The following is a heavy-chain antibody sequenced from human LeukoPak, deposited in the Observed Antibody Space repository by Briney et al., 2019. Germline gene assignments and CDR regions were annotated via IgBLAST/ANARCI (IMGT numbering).Heavy chain of an antibody. Sequence: GGSLRLSCAASGFTFSTYNMNWVRQAPGKGLEWVSAVGGTDGRTYYAAFVKGRFTIYRDNSKNTLYLQVNSLRADDTAVYYCAKDGSYYFDYWGQGTLVTVSS. J-gene: IGHJ4*02. CDR3: AKDGSYYFDY. CDR1: GFTFSTYN. CDR2: VGGTDGRT. V-gene: IGHV3-23*01.